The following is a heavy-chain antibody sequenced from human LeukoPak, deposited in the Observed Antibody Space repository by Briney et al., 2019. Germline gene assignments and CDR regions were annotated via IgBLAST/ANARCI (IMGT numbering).Heavy chain of an antibody. CDR2: INHSGST. CDR3: AQIAVAGRLDY. CDR1: GGSFSGYY. D-gene: IGHD6-19*01. Sequence: NPSETLSLTCAVYGGSFSGYYWSWIRQPPGKGLEWIGEINHSGSTNYNPSLKSRVTISVDTSKNQFSLKLSSVTAADTAVYYCAQIAVAGRLDYWGQGTLVTVSS. J-gene: IGHJ4*02. V-gene: IGHV4-34*01.